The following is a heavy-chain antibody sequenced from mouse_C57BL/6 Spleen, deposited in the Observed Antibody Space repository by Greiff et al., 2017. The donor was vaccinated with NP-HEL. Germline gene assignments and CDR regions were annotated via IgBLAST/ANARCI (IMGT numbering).Heavy chain of an antibody. CDR1: GYSFTDYY. Sequence: VQLQQPGPELVKPGASVKISCKASGYSFTDYYMTWVKQSHGQSLEWIGVINPNYGTTSYNQKFKSKATLTVDKSSSTAYMQLNSLTSEDSAVYDCARNYGRAYWGQGTLVTVSA. V-gene: IGHV1-39*01. D-gene: IGHD1-1*02. J-gene: IGHJ3*01. CDR3: ARNYGRAY. CDR2: INPNYGTT.